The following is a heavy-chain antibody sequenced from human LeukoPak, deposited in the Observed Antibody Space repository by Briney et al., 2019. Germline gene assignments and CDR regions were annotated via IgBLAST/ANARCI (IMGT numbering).Heavy chain of an antibody. CDR2: MNPNSGNT. CDR3: ARAYYYDSRGAFDI. J-gene: IGHJ3*02. CDR1: GYTFTSYD. V-gene: IGHV1-8*01. D-gene: IGHD3-22*01. Sequence: ASVMVSCKASGYTFTSYDINWVRQATGQGLEWMGWMNPNSGNTGYAQKFQGRVTMTRNTSISTAYMELSSLRSEDTAVSYCARAYYYDSRGAFDIWGQGTMVTVSS.